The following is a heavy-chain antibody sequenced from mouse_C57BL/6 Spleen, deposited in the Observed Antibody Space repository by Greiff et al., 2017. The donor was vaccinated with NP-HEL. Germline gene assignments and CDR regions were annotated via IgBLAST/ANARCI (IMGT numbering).Heavy chain of an antibody. J-gene: IGHJ2*01. V-gene: IGHV14-2*01. CDR2: IDPEDGET. Sequence: VQLKQSGAELVKPGASVKLSCTASGFNIKDYYMHWVKQRTEQGLEWIGRIDPEDGETKYAPKFQGKATITADTSSKTAYLQLSSLTSEDTAVYYCARLQLRLPYYFDYWAQGTTLTVSS. D-gene: IGHD3-2*02. CDR1: GFNIKDYY. CDR3: ARLQLRLPYYFDY.